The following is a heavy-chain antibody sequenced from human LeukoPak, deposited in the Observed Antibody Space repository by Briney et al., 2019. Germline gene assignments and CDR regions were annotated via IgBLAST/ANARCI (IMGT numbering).Heavy chain of an antibody. J-gene: IGHJ6*03. CDR3: ARGTYYYGSGSYWSYYYYMDV. CDR2: IIPIFGTA. Sequence: PVKVSCKASGGTFSSYAISWVRQAPGQGLEWMGGIIPIFGTANYAQKFQGRVTITADESTSTAYMELSSLRSEDTAVYYCARGTYYYGSGSYWSYYYYMDVWGKGTTVTVSS. CDR1: GGTFSSYA. D-gene: IGHD3-10*01. V-gene: IGHV1-69*13.